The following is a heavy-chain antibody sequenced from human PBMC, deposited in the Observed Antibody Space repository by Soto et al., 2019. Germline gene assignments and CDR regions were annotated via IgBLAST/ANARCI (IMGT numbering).Heavy chain of an antibody. Sequence: EVQLVETGGGLVQPGRSLRLSCAASGFTFDDYAMYWDRQAPGKGLEWVSGISWNSGNIAYADSVKGRFTISRDNAKNSLYLQMNSLRAEDTALYYCAKGSIAAARIFDYWGQGTLVTVSS. V-gene: IGHV3-9*01. CDR2: ISWNSGNI. CDR3: AKGSIAAARIFDY. J-gene: IGHJ4*02. D-gene: IGHD6-13*01. CDR1: GFTFDDYA.